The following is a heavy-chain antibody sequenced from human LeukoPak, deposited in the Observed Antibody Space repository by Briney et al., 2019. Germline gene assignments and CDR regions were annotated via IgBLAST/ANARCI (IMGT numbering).Heavy chain of an antibody. D-gene: IGHD2-15*01. CDR3: AKQLGYCSDGSCYFPY. CDR2: ISYGGSNK. Sequence: GRSLRLSRAASGFTFSNYGMHWVRQAPGKGLEWVAVISYGGSNKYYADSVKGRFTISRDNSKSTLCLQMNSLRAEDTAVYYCAKQLGYCSDGSCYFPYWGQGILVTVSS. V-gene: IGHV3-30*18. CDR1: GFTFSNYG. J-gene: IGHJ4*02.